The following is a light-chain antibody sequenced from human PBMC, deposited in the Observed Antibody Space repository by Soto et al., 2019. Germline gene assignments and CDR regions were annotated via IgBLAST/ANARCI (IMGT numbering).Light chain of an antibody. CDR2: AAS. CDR1: QDIRND. CDR3: QQYDSYSWT. V-gene: IGKV1-17*01. Sequence: DIQMTQSPSSLSESVGDRVTITCRASQDIRNDLGWYQQKPGTAPERLIYAASSLQSGVPSRFSGSGSGTEFTLTISSLQPDDFATYYCQQYDSYSWTFGQGTKVDIK. J-gene: IGKJ1*01.